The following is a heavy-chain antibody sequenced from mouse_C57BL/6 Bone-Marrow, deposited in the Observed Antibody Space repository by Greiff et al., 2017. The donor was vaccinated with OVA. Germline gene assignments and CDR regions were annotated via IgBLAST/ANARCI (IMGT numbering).Heavy chain of an antibody. CDR2: INPYNGGT. V-gene: IGHV1-19*01. D-gene: IGHD2-5*01. J-gene: IGHJ3*01. Sequence: VQLKQSGPVLVKPGASVKMSCKASGYTFTDYYMNWVKQSHGKSLEWIGVINPYNGGTSYNQKFKGKATLTVDKSSSTAYMELNSLTSEDSAVYYCAREAYSNLFAYWGQGTLVTVSA. CDR3: AREAYSNLFAY. CDR1: GYTFTDYY.